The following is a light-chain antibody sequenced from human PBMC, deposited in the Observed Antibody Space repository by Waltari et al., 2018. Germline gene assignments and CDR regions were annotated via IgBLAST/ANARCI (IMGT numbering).Light chain of an antibody. J-gene: IGLJ3*02. Sequence: YVLTQPPSVSVDPGKTARLTCGGDSIGSKIVNWYQQKPGQAPVLVMFYDSDRPSEIPERFSGSNSGNTATLTISWVEAGDEADYHCQVWDDVTDSGVFGGGTKLTVL. CDR3: QVWDDVTDSGV. CDR1: SIGSKI. V-gene: IGLV3-21*04. CDR2: YDS.